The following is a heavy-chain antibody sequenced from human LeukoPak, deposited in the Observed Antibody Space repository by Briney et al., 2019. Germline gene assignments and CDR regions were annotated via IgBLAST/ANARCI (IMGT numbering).Heavy chain of an antibody. Sequence: PSETLSPTCTDSGGSISSYYWSWIRQPPGKGLEWIGYIYYSGSTNYNPSLKSRVTISVDTSKNQFSLKLSSVTAADTAVYYCARTVYYYDSSGYTYYFDYWGQGTLVTVSS. J-gene: IGHJ4*02. CDR2: IYYSGST. CDR1: GGSISSYY. CDR3: ARTVYYYDSSGYTYYFDY. D-gene: IGHD3-22*01. V-gene: IGHV4-59*01.